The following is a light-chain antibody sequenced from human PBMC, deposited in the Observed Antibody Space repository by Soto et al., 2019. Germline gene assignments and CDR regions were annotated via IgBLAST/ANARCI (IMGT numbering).Light chain of an antibody. CDR1: SSNIGAGYD. V-gene: IGLV1-40*01. Sequence: QSVLTQPPSVSGAPGQRVTISCTGSSSNIGAGYDVHWYQQLPGTAPKLLIYGNTNRPSGVPDRFSGSKPGTSASLAITGLQAEDEADYYCQSYDSSLSDSVFGGGTKLTVL. CDR3: QSYDSSLSDSV. CDR2: GNT. J-gene: IGLJ2*01.